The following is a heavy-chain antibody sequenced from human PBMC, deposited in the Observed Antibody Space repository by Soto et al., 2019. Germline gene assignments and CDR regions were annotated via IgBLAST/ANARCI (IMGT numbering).Heavy chain of an antibody. D-gene: IGHD6-19*01. CDR3: ARDLAVGLVDY. J-gene: IGHJ4*02. Sequence: QVQLVQSGAEVKKPGASVKVSCKASGYTFTSYGISWVRQAPGQGLEWLGWISAYNGNTKYAQKLQGRVTMTTDTSPSTAYRELRSLRSDDTAVYYCARDLAVGLVDYWGQGSLVTVSS. CDR2: ISAYNGNT. CDR1: GYTFTSYG. V-gene: IGHV1-18*01.